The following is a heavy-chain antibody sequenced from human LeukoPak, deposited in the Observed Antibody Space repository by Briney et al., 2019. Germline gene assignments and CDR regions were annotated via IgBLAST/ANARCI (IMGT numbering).Heavy chain of an antibody. D-gene: IGHD6-19*01. Sequence: GGSLRLSCAASGFTFSSSAMSWVRQAPGKGLEWVSSITSAGGGSYYPDSVKGRFTISRDNSKNTLYLQMNSLRAEDTAIYYCAKGSYSSGWYSDWFDPWGQGTLVTVSS. V-gene: IGHV3-23*01. CDR1: GFTFSSSA. J-gene: IGHJ5*02. CDR2: ITSAGGGS. CDR3: AKGSYSSGWYSDWFDP.